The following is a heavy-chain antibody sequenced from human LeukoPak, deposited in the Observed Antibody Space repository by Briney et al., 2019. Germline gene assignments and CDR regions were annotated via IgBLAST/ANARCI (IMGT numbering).Heavy chain of an antibody. V-gene: IGHV4-39*07. CDR2: VFYLGTT. CDR1: GDSITRSNYY. CDR3: ARSNHCGGDCSRGWFDP. D-gene: IGHD2-21*02. J-gene: IGHJ5*02. Sequence: PSDTLSLTCSVSGDSITRSNYYWGWIRQSPGKGLEWIANVFYLGTTTYTPSPRSRATISADTSKNQISLRLTSVTAADTAVYFCARSNHCGGDCSRGWFDPWGQGILVTVSS.